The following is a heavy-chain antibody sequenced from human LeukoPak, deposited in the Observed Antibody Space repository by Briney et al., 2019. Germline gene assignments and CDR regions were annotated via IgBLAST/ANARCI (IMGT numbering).Heavy chain of an antibody. Sequence: GGSLRLSCAASGFTFGNSWVHWVRQAPGKGLVWVSLINADGSTATYADSVKGRFTISRDDSKSTLYLQMNSLRAEDTGTYYCAKTHYDLLDVWGQGTTVTVSS. J-gene: IGHJ6*02. CDR3: AKTHYDLLDV. D-gene: IGHD5-12*01. CDR2: INADGSTA. V-gene: IGHV3-74*01. CDR1: GFTFGNSW.